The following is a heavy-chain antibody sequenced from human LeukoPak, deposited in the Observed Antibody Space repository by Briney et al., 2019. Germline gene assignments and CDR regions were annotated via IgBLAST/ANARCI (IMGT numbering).Heavy chain of an antibody. Sequence: GGSLRLSCVASGFTFNTHPMSWVRLAPGKGLEWVSTISDTSGSTHYADSVKGRFTISRDNSKNTLYLQMHSLRAEDSAVYYCANWGGTYWGQGTLVTVSS. D-gene: IGHD7-27*01. CDR2: ISDTSGST. J-gene: IGHJ4*02. V-gene: IGHV3-23*01. CDR1: GFTFNTHP. CDR3: ANWGGTY.